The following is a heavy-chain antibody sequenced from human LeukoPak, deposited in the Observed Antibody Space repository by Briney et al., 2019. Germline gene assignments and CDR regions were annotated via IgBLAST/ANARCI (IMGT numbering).Heavy chain of an antibody. CDR2: IRPTDGST. CDR3: TRTINSWFDP. V-gene: IGHV1-46*01. CDR1: GYTFTNHY. Sequence: ASVSVSCMPSGYTFTNHYTHWVRQAPGQGLEWMGVIRPTDGSTSYAQNFQGRLSLTSDTSTSTAYMELSSLRSEDTAIYYCTRTINSWFDPWGQGTPVSVSS. J-gene: IGHJ5*02. D-gene: IGHD3-9*01.